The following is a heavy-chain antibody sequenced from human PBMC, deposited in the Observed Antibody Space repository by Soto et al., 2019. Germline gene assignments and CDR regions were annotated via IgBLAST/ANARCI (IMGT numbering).Heavy chain of an antibody. J-gene: IGHJ6*03. CDR1: GFTVSSNY. CDR2: IYSGGST. CDR3: ARGALITIKYYYYYYMDV. Sequence: GGSLRLSCAASGFTVSSNYMSWVRQAPGKGLEWVSVIYSGGSTYYADSVKGRFTISRHNSKNTLYLQMNSLRAEDTAVYYCARGALITIKYYYYYYMDVWGKGTTVTVSS. V-gene: IGHV3-53*04. D-gene: IGHD3-3*01.